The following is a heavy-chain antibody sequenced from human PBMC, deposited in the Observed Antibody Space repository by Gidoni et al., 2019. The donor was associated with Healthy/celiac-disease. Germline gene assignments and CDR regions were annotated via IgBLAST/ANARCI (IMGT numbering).Heavy chain of an antibody. CDR3: ARGASEGLWKQLDC. Sequence: VQLVQSGAEVKKPGAAVKVSCKASGYTFTSHVISWVRQAPGQGLEWMGWISAYNGNTNYAQKRQGRVTMTTATSTSTAYMELKSLRSCDAAVYYCARGASEGLWKQLDCWGQGTLVTVSS. V-gene: IGHV1-18*04. D-gene: IGHD3-3*01. CDR2: ISAYNGNT. J-gene: IGHJ4*02. CDR1: GYTFTSHV.